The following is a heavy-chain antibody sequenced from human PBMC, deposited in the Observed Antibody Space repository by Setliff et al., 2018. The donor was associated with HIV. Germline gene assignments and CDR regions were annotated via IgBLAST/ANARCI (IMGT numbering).Heavy chain of an antibody. V-gene: IGHV4-4*08. CDR3: ARTRAPYFFDF. CDR1: GISINGYY. Sequence: PSETLSLTCSVSGISINGYYWSWIRQSPRTRLEWIGYVSSIGNTNYNPSLKSRVTISVDTSKNQFSLQLNSVTAADTAVYFCARTRAPYFFDFLGQGAQVTVSS. J-gene: IGHJ4*02. D-gene: IGHD1-26*01. CDR2: VSSIGNT.